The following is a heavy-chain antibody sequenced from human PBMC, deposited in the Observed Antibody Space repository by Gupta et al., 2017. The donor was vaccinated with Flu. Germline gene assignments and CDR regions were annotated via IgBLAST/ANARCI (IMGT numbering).Heavy chain of an antibody. CDR2: INGDTGDT. Sequence: SYAIHWVRQAPGQRLEWMGWINGDTGDTKYSEKFQGRVIITRDTSARTVYMEMRSLRSEDTAMYYCTRDDYFDSSGYGWGQGTLVTVTS. J-gene: IGHJ4*02. CDR3: TRDDYFDSSGYG. D-gene: IGHD3-22*01. CDR1: SYA. V-gene: IGHV1-3*01.